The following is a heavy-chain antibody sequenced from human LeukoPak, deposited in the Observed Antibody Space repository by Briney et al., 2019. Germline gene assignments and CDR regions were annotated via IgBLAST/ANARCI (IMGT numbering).Heavy chain of an antibody. CDR3: ARVTGYMIEDYFDY. CDR1: GGSIRNYY. Sequence: SETLSLTCTVSGGSIRNYYWSWIRQPPGKGLEWIGYIYYSGSINYNPSLKSRVTISVDMSKNQFSLRLSSVTAADTAVYYCARVTGYMIEDYFDYWGQGTLVTVSS. CDR2: IYYSGSI. V-gene: IGHV4-59*01. D-gene: IGHD3-22*01. J-gene: IGHJ4*02.